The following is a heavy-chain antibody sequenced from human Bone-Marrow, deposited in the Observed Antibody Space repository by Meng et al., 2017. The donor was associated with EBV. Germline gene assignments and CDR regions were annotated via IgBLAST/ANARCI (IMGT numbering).Heavy chain of an antibody. Sequence: EVQLVESGGGLVKPGGSLRLSCAASGFTFSTYTMSWVRQAPGKGLEWVSSISSNSNYIYCADSLKGRFTISRDNAKNSLYLQMNSLRADDTAVYYCASGGLIAAAVFWGQGTLVTVSA. V-gene: IGHV3-21*02. CDR3: ASGGLIAAAVF. CDR2: ISSNSNYI. CDR1: GFTFSTYT. J-gene: IGHJ4*02. D-gene: IGHD6-13*01.